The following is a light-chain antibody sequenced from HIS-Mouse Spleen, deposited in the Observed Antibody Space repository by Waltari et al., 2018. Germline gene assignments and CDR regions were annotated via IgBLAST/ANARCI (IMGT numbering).Light chain of an antibody. CDR1: QGMRSY. Sequence: DIQMTQSPSFLSASVGDRVPITCRASQGMRSYLAWYQPKPGKAPKLLIYAACTLQSGVPSGFIGSGSGTEFTLTISSLQPEEFATYYCQQLSSYPPTFGQGTKVEIK. CDR2: AAC. J-gene: IGKJ1*01. V-gene: IGKV1-9*01. CDR3: QQLSSYPPT.